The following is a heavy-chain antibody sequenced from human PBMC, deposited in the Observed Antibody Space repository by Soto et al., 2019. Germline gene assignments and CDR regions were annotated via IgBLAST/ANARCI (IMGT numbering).Heavy chain of an antibody. CDR3: ARDGSGGSWDDWFDP. CDR1: GYTFTSYY. J-gene: IGHJ5*02. V-gene: IGHV1-46*01. CDR2: INPSGGST. Sequence: QVQLVQSGAEVKKPGASVKVSCKASGYTFTSYYMHWVRQAPGQGLEWMGIINPSGGSTSYAQKFQGRVTMTRDTSTSTVYMELSSLRSEDTAVYYCARDGSGGSWDDWFDPWGQGTLVTVSS. D-gene: IGHD2-15*01.